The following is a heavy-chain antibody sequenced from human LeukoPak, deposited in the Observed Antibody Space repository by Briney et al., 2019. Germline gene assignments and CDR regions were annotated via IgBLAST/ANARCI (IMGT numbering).Heavy chain of an antibody. V-gene: IGHV3-7*01. CDR1: GFTFSSLA. D-gene: IGHD1-1*01. Sequence: GGSLRLSCTASGFTFSSLAMHWVRQAPGKGLEWVAHINHEGGGIQYVDSVKGRFTISRDNAKGSVYLQMNSLRAEDTAIYHCATYINWVAGDVWGQGTTVIVSS. J-gene: IGHJ6*02. CDR2: INHEGGGI. CDR3: ATYINWVAGDV.